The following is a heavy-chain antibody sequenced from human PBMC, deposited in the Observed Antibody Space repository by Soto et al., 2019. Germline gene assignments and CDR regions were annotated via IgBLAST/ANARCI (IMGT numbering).Heavy chain of an antibody. CDR3: ARAPKGVVTAAVSYYYYGMDA. V-gene: IGHV4-34*01. CDR2: INHSGST. Sequence: PSETLSLTCAVYGGSFSGYYWSWIRQPPGKGLEWIGEINHSGSTNYNPSLKSRVTISVDTSKNQFSLKLSSVTAADTAVYYCARAPKGVVTAAVSYYYYGMDAWGQGTTVT. J-gene: IGHJ6*02. D-gene: IGHD2-2*01. CDR1: GGSFSGYY.